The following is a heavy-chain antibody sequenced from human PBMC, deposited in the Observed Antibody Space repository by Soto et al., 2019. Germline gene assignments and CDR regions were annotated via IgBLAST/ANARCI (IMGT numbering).Heavy chain of an antibody. D-gene: IGHD2-21*01. CDR3: TTDSYIPSIIARFAY. J-gene: IGHJ4*01. CDR2: VKSKTHGGTT. CDR1: GVTCGTAG. V-gene: IGHV3-15*07. Sequence: GVLMRLPSAASGVTCGTAGSNWVLQAPGKGLEWVGRVKSKTHGGTTDFAAPVKGRFAISRDDSKNVVYLEMNRLKTEDTAIYYFTTDSYIPSIIARFAYWGHGTLVPVSS.